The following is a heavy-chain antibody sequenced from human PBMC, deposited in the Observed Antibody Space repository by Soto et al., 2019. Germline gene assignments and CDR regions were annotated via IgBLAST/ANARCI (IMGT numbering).Heavy chain of an antibody. V-gene: IGHV1-69*01. CDR1: GGTFTTYP. CDR3: ARQFTDGDYQY. Sequence: QVQLVQSGAEVKKPGSSVKVSCKASGGTFTTYPINWVRQAPGQGLEWMGGIIPMFGTTNYAQKFQGRVTITADESTSTAYMGLSSLRSEDTAMYYCARQFTDGDYQYWGQGTLVTVSS. CDR2: IIPMFGTT. D-gene: IGHD4-17*01. J-gene: IGHJ4*02.